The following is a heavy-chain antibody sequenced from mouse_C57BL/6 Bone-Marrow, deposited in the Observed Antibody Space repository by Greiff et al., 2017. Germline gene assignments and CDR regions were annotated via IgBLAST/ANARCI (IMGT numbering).Heavy chain of an antibody. Sequence: QVQLQQSGAELAGPGASVKLSCKASGYTFTSYGISWVKQRTGQGLEWIGEIYPRSGNTYYNEKFKGKATLTADKSSSTAYMELRSLTSEDSAVYFCARSGLRSWFAYWGQGTLVTVSA. CDR1: GYTFTSYG. CDR2: IYPRSGNT. V-gene: IGHV1-81*01. CDR3: ARSGLRSWFAY. J-gene: IGHJ3*01. D-gene: IGHD1-1*01.